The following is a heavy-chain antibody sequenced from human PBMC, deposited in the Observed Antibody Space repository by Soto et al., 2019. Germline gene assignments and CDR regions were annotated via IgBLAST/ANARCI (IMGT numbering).Heavy chain of an antibody. CDR1: GGTFSSYA. Sequence: SVKVSCKASGGTFSSYAISWVRQAPGQGLEWMGGIIPIFGTAIYAQKFQGRVTMTEDTSTDTAYMELSSLRSEDTAVYYCATVCSGGSCYSVFDYWGQGTLVTVSS. J-gene: IGHJ4*02. CDR3: ATVCSGGSCYSVFDY. D-gene: IGHD2-15*01. CDR2: IIPIFGTA. V-gene: IGHV1-69*06.